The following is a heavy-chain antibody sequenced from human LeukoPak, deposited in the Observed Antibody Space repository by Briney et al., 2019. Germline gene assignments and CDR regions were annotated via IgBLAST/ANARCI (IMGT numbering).Heavy chain of an antibody. J-gene: IGHJ4*02. CDR1: GFTFNNYW. CDR3: ARGQRRDFDY. V-gene: IGHV3-7*04. Sequence: GGSLRLSCAASGFTFNNYWMSWVRQAPGKGLEWVANIKPDRGEKYYADSVKGRFTISRDNAKNSMYLQMNSLRAEDTAVYYCARGQRRDFDYWGQGTLVTVSS. CDR2: IKPDRGEK.